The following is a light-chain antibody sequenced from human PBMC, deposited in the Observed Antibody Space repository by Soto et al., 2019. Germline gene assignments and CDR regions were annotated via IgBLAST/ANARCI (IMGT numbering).Light chain of an antibody. CDR3: NSYTSSSARV. V-gene: IGLV2-14*01. Sequence: QSVLTQPASVSGSPGQSITISCTGTSNDVGGFNYVSWYQQHPGKAPKVIIYEVSNRPSGVSNRFSGSKSGNTASLTISGLQAEDEADYYCNSYTSSSARVFGGGTKLTVI. CDR2: EVS. J-gene: IGLJ3*02. CDR1: SNDVGGFNY.